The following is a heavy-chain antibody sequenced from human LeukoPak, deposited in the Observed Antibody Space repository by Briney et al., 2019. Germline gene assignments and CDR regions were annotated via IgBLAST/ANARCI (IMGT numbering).Heavy chain of an antibody. CDR2: ISSSSSYI. Sequence: GGFLRLSCAASGFTFSSYTMNWVRQAPGKGLEWVSSISSSSSYIYYADSVKGRFTISRDNAKKSLYLQMNSLRAEDTAVYYCARATTYDILTGYSDYWGQGTLVTVSS. V-gene: IGHV3-21*01. CDR3: ARATTYDILTGYSDY. J-gene: IGHJ4*02. D-gene: IGHD3-9*01. CDR1: GFTFSSYT.